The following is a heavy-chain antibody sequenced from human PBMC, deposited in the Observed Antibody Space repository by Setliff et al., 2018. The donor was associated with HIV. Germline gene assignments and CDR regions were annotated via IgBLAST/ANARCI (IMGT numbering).Heavy chain of an antibody. CDR3: ARRIDNSGSFPDKNWFDT. D-gene: IGHD3-10*01. V-gene: IGHV4-4*09. J-gene: IGHJ5*02. Sequence: TLSLTCTVSGGSISSYCWNWIRQPPGRGLEWIGYIFTSGSTKYNPSLQSRVTMSIDTSKNQFSLKLTSVTAADTAVHYCARRIDNSGSFPDKNWFDTWGQGSLVTVSS. CDR2: IFTSGST. CDR1: GGSISSYC.